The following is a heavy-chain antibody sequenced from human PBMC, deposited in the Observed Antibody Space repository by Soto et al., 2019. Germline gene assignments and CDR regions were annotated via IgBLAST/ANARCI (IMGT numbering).Heavy chain of an antibody. D-gene: IGHD2-15*01. V-gene: IGHV3-66*01. Sequence: PGGSLRHSCAASGFTVSSNYMSWVRQAPGKGLEWVSVIYSGGSTYYADSVKGRFTISRDNSKNTLYLQMNSLRAEDTAVYYCARGGVGLSCSGGSCYSGIAAFDIWGQGTMVTVSS. J-gene: IGHJ3*02. CDR2: IYSGGST. CDR3: ARGGVGLSCSGGSCYSGIAAFDI. CDR1: GFTVSSNY.